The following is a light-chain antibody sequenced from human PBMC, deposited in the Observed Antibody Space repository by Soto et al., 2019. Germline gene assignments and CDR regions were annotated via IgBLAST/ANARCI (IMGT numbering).Light chain of an antibody. CDR2: VGTGGIVG. CDR3: GADHGSGNNFVL. CDR1: SGYSNYK. Sequence: QPVLTQPPSASASLGASVTLTCTLSSGYSNYKVDWYQQRPGKGPRFVMRVGTGGIVGSKGDGIPDRFSVLGSGLNRYLTIKNIQEEDEGDYHCGADHGSGNNFVLFGGGTKLTVL. J-gene: IGLJ3*02. V-gene: IGLV9-49*02.